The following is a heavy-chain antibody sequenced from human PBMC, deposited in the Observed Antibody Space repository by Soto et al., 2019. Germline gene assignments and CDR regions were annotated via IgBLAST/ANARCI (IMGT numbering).Heavy chain of an antibody. V-gene: IGHV3-33*01. CDR2: VWYDGNAK. CDR3: ARDGAARPPYYNNGMDV. J-gene: IGHJ6*02. D-gene: IGHD6-6*01. Sequence: QVQLVESGGGVVQPGGSLRVSCAASGFSFSSYGMHWVRQAPGKGLEWVAVVWYDGNAKYYLDSVKGRFIVSRDNSKNTLYLQMNSLRAEGTAVYYCARDGAARPPYYNNGMDVWGQGITVTVSS. CDR1: GFSFSSYG.